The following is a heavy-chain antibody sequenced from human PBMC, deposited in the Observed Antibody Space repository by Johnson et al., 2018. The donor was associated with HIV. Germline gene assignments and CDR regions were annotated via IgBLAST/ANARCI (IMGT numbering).Heavy chain of an antibody. V-gene: IGHV3-23*04. CDR2: ISGSGDST. J-gene: IGHJ3*02. Sequence: VQLVESGGGLVQPGRSLRLSCAASGFTFDDYAMSWVRQAPGKGLEWVSGISGSGDSTYYADSVKGRFTISRDNSQNTLYLQMNRLRVEDTAVYYCTTGPTDAFDIWGQGTMVTVSS. D-gene: IGHD1-14*01. CDR3: TTGPTDAFDI. CDR1: GFTFDDYA.